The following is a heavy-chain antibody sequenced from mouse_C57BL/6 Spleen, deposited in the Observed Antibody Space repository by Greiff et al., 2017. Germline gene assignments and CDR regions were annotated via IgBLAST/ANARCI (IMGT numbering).Heavy chain of an antibody. J-gene: IGHJ3*01. CDR2: ISYDGSN. D-gene: IGHD2-3*01. Sequence: EVQLQESGPGLVKPSQSLSLTCSVTGYSITSGYYWNWIRQFPGNKLEWMGYISYDGSNNYNPSLKNRISITRDTSKNQFFLKLNSVTTEDTATYYCARDGGWLLPFAYWGQGTLVTVSA. CDR3: ARDGGWLLPFAY. V-gene: IGHV3-6*01. CDR1: GYSITSGYY.